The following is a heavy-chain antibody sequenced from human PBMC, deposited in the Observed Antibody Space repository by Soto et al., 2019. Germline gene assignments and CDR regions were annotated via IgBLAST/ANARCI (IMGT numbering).Heavy chain of an antibody. CDR2: IDPSDSYT. J-gene: IGHJ6*02. Sequence: GESLKISCKGSGYSFTSYWISWVRQMPGKGLEWMGRIDPSDSYTNYSPSFQGHVTISADKSISTAYLQWSSLKASDTAMYYCARWLDSSGYYPNLGGYYYYGMDVWGQGTTVTVSS. D-gene: IGHD3-22*01. CDR3: ARWLDSSGYYPNLGGYYYYGMDV. CDR1: GYSFTSYW. V-gene: IGHV5-10-1*01.